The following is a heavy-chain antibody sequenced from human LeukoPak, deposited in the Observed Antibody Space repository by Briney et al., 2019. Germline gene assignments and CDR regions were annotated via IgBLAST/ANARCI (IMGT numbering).Heavy chain of an antibody. Sequence: ASVKVSCKASGYTFSAYYIHWVRQAPGQGLEWMGWINPNSGGTNYALKFRGRVTMTRDTSISTANMELTSLISDDTAVYYCARGQLRVPKWFDPWGPGNLVTVSS. J-gene: IGHJ5*02. V-gene: IGHV1-2*02. CDR1: GYTFSAYY. CDR3: ARGQLRVPKWFDP. CDR2: INPNSGGT. D-gene: IGHD1-1*01.